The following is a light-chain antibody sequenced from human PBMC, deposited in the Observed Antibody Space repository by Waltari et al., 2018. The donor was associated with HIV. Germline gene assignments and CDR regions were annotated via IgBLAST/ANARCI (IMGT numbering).Light chain of an antibody. CDR3: CSYAGSRSWV. CDR2: DVN. V-gene: IGLV2-23*02. CDR1: RRALGASTY. Sequence: QSALPQPASVSGSTGQSLTISCTGPRRALGASTYFSWYQQYPGKAPSPLIHDVNKWPSGVSNRFSGSKSGNTASLTISGLQSEDEADYWCCSYAGSRSWVFGGGTKVTVL. J-gene: IGLJ3*02.